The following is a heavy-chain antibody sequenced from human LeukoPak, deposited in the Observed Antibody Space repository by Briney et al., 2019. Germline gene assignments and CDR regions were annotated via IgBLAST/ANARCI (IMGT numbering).Heavy chain of an antibody. V-gene: IGHV3-15*01. D-gene: IGHD5-24*01. CDR2: IKSKTDGGTT. CDR1: GFTFSDYY. Sequence: GGSLRLSCAASGFTFSDYYMSWVRQAPGKGLEWVGRIKSKTDGGTTDYAAPVKGRFTISRDDSKNTLYLQMNSLKTEDTAVYYCTTDGRWLQPFDYWGQGTLVTVSS. CDR3: TTDGRWLQPFDY. J-gene: IGHJ4*02.